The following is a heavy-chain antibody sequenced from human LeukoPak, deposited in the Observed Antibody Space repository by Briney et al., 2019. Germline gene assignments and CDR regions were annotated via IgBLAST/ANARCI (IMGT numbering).Heavy chain of an antibody. J-gene: IGHJ4*02. CDR1: GGSISSYY. D-gene: IGHD3-16*01. V-gene: IGHV4-59*01. CDR3: ARETQRGGLDY. CDR2: IYYSGST. Sequence: SETLSLTCTVSGGSISSYYWSWIRQPPGKGLEWIGYIYYSGSTNYNPSLKSRVTISVDTSKNQFSLKLSSVTAADTAVYYCARETQRGGLDYWGQGTLVTVSS.